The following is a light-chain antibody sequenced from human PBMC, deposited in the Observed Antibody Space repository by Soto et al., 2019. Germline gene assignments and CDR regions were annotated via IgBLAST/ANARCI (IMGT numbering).Light chain of an antibody. Sequence: DIQMTQSPSSLSASVGDRVTITCRASQSISSYLNWYQQRPGKAPKVLIYGASTLQSGVPSRFSGSGSGTEFTLTISSLQPEDFATYYCQQFDDYPFTFGPGTKVDI. V-gene: IGKV1-39*01. CDR3: QQFDDYPFT. CDR2: GAS. J-gene: IGKJ3*01. CDR1: QSISSY.